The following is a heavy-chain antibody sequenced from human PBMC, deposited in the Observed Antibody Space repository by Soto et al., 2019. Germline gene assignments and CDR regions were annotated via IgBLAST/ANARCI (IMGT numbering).Heavy chain of an antibody. V-gene: IGHV3-23*01. J-gene: IGHJ4*02. CDR2: ISGSGGCT. CDR3: AKIKRSTWPYYFDY. Sequence: EVQLLESGGGLLQPGGSLRLSCAASGFSFSSYGMSWVRQGPGKGLEWVSGISGSGGCTYYADSVKGRFTISRDNSKNTLYLQMNSLRAEDTAAYYCAKIKRSTWPYYFDYWGQGTLVTVSS. CDR1: GFSFSSYG.